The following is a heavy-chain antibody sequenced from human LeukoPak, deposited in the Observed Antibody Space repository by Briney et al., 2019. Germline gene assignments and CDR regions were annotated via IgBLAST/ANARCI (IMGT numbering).Heavy chain of an antibody. Sequence: SETLSLTCTVSGGSINSYYWAWIRQPPGKGLEWIGEINHSGSTNYNPSLKSRVTMSVDTSKNQFSLKLSSVTAADTAVYYCARQYSSSWYYFDPWGQGTLVTVSS. J-gene: IGHJ5*02. CDR2: INHSGST. CDR3: ARQYSSSWYYFDP. D-gene: IGHD6-13*01. CDR1: GGSINSYY. V-gene: IGHV4-34*01.